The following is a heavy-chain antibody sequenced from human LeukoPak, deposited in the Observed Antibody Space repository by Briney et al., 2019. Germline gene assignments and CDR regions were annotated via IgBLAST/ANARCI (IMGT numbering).Heavy chain of an antibody. D-gene: IGHD3-9*01. CDR3: ARSDILTDDYYGMDV. CDR2: IYSGGST. V-gene: IGHV3-53*04. CDR1: GSTVSSDY. J-gene: IGHJ6*02. Sequence: GGSLRLSCAASGSTVSSDYMSWVRQAPGKGLEWVSVIYSGGSTYYADSVKGRFTISRHNSKNTLYLQMNSLRAEDTAVYYCARSDILTDDYYGMDVWGQGTTVTVSS.